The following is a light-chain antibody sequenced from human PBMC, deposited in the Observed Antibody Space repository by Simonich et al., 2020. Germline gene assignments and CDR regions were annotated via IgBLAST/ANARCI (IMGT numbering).Light chain of an antibody. Sequence: EIVLTQSPGTLSLSPGERATLSCRASQSVSSSYLAWYQQKPGLAPRLLIYDASSRATGIPDRFSGSGSGTDFTLTISRLEPEDFAVYYGQQYGSSPPLTFGGGTKVEIK. V-gene: IGKV3D-20*01. CDR3: QQYGSSPPLT. J-gene: IGKJ4*01. CDR1: QSVSSSY. CDR2: DAS.